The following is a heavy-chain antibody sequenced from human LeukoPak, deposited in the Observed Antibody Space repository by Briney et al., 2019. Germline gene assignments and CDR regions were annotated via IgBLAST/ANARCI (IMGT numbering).Heavy chain of an antibody. D-gene: IGHD1-26*01. V-gene: IGHV3-7*01. Sequence: GGSLRLSCAASGFTFSSYWMSWVRQAPGKGLEWVANIKQDGSEKYYVDSVKGRFTISRDNAKNSLYLQMSSLRAEDTAVYYCARLKTGGGSYFDYWGQGTLVTVSS. CDR1: GFTFSSYW. CDR2: IKQDGSEK. J-gene: IGHJ4*02. CDR3: ARLKTGGGSYFDY.